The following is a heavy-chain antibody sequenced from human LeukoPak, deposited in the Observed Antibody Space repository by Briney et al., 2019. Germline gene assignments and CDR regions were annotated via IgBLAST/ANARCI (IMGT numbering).Heavy chain of an antibody. V-gene: IGHV3-30*04. Sequence: PGRSLRLSCAASGFTFSSYAMHWVRQAPGKGLEWVAVISYDGSNKYYADSVKGRFTISRDNSKNTLYLQMNSLRAEDTAVYYCIFGFDDAFDIWGQGTMVTVSS. CDR3: IFGFDDAFDI. CDR1: GFTFSSYA. D-gene: IGHD2-15*01. J-gene: IGHJ3*02. CDR2: ISYDGSNK.